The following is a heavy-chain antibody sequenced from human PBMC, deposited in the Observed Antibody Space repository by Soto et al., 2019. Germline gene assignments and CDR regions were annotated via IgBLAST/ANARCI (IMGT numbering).Heavy chain of an antibody. D-gene: IGHD3-3*01. CDR3: ARGDFWSGYSDDAFDI. Sequence: QVQLVQSGAEVKKPGASVKVSCKASGYTFTSYDINWVRQATGQGLEWMGWMNPNSGNTGYAQKFQGRVTMTRNTPISTAYMELSSLRSEDTAVYYCARGDFWSGYSDDAFDIWGQGTMVTVSS. CDR2: MNPNSGNT. V-gene: IGHV1-8*01. J-gene: IGHJ3*02. CDR1: GYTFTSYD.